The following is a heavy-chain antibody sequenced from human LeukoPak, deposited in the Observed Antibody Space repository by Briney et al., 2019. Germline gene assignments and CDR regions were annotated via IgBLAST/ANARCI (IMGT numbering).Heavy chain of an antibody. CDR2: IDYRGKT. D-gene: IGHD2-2*01. Sequence: SETLSLTCTVSGGSISSYYWSWIRQTPGKGLEWIGYIDYRGKTDYNPSLKSRVSISVDTSKNQFSLKLSSVTAADTAVYYCAGVCSSTSCPDYWGQGTLVTVSS. CDR3: AGVCSSTSCPDY. V-gene: IGHV4-59*12. CDR1: GGSISSYY. J-gene: IGHJ4*02.